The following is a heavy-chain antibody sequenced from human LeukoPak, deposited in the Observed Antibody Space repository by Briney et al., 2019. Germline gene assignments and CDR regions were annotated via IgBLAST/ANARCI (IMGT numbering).Heavy chain of an antibody. V-gene: IGHV4-61*01. D-gene: IGHD6-19*01. CDR2: IHYSGRT. J-gene: IGHJ5*02. Sequence: SETLSLTCTVSGGSVSSGSCFWSWIRQPPGKGLEWIGYIHYSGRTNYNPSLESRVTISADTSKNQFSLKLNSVTAADTAVYYCARGRREGSGWLGWFDPWGQGTLVTVSS. CDR3: ARGRREGSGWLGWFDP. CDR1: GGSVSSGSCF.